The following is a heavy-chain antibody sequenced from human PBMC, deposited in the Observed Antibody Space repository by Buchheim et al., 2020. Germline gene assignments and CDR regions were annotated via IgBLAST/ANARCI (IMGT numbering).Heavy chain of an antibody. CDR3: ARGGCSGGSCYSSFDY. J-gene: IGHJ4*02. CDR1: GFTFSSYG. CDR2: IWYDGSNK. V-gene: IGHV3-33*01. D-gene: IGHD2-15*01. Sequence: QVQLVESGGGVVQPGRSLRLSCAASGFTFSSYGMHWVRQAPGKGLEWVAVIWYDGSNKYYADSVKGRFTISRDNSKTTLYLQMNSLRAEDTAVYYCARGGCSGGSCYSSFDYWGQGTL.